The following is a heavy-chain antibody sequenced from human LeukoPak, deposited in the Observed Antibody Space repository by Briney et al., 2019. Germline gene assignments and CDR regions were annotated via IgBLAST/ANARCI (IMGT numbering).Heavy chain of an antibody. CDR1: GFTFSSYS. V-gene: IGHV3-21*01. Sequence: GGSLRLSCAASGFTFSSYSMNWVRQAPGKGLEWVSAISGSGGSTYYADSVKGRFTISRDNAKNSLYLQMNSLRAEDTAVYYCARGDYYDFYFDYWGQGTLVTVSS. D-gene: IGHD3/OR15-3a*01. CDR3: ARGDYYDFYFDY. CDR2: ISGSGGST. J-gene: IGHJ4*02.